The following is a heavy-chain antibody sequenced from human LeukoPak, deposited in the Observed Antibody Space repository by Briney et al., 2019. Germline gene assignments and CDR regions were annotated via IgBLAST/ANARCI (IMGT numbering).Heavy chain of an antibody. J-gene: IGHJ6*03. CDR3: ARDRVHTAMITRRTSYYMDV. CDR1: GGSFSGYY. Sequence: SETLSLTCAVYGGSFSGYYWSWIRQPPGKGLEWIGTTYYSGSTYYNPSLKSRVTISVDTSKNQFSLKLSSVTAADTAVYYCARDRVHTAMITRRTSYYMDVWGKGTTVTVSS. CDR2: TYYSGST. D-gene: IGHD5-18*01. V-gene: IGHV4-34*01.